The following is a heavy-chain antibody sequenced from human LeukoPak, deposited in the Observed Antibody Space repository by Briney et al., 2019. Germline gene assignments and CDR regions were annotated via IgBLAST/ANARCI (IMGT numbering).Heavy chain of an antibody. CDR1: GGSISSSNYY. CDR3: ARQEGGIVGPY. D-gene: IGHD1-26*01. CDR2: IYYSGIT. J-gene: IGHJ4*02. V-gene: IGHV4-39*07. Sequence: QPSETLSLTCTVSGGSISSSNYYWGWIRQPPGKGLEWIGSIYYSGITYYNPSLKSRVTMSVDTSKNQFSLKLNSVTAADTAVYYCARQEGGIVGPYWGQGTLVTVSS.